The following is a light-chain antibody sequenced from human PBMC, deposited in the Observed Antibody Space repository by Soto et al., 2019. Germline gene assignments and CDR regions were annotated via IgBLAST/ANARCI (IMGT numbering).Light chain of an antibody. CDR1: QSIKIY. CDR2: AAS. J-gene: IGKJ2*01. V-gene: IGKV1-39*01. Sequence: IQLTQTPSSLSASVGDRDTVTCRSSQSIKIYLNWYQQKPGKAPTLLIYAASSLQCGVPSRFSGGGYRTEFPLCICSLQTEDLATCCCPRSYRSPYTFGQGTKLEI. CDR3: PRSYRSPYT.